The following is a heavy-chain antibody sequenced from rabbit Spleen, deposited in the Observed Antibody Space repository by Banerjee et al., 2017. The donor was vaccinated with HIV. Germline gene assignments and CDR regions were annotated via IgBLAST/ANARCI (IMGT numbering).Heavy chain of an antibody. CDR2: IEPIFGST. V-gene: IGHV1S47*01. CDR3: ARDLAGVIGWNFNL. CDR1: GFDFSSYG. D-gene: IGHD4-1*01. Sequence: QEQVVESGGGLVQPGGSLTLSCKASGFDFSSYGVSWVRQAPGKGLEWIGYIEPIFGSTYYASWVNGRVTISSHNAQNTLYLQLNSLTAADTATYFCARDLAGVIGWNFNLWGPGTLVTVS. J-gene: IGHJ4*01.